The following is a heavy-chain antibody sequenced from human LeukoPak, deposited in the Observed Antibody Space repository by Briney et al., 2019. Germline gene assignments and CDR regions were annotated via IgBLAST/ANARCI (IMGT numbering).Heavy chain of an antibody. D-gene: IGHD4-17*01. CDR2: IYYSGST. CDR3: ARGPNYGDHGGIDY. J-gene: IGHJ4*02. Sequence: SETLSLTCTVSGGSISSSSYYWGWIRQPPGKGLEWIGNIYYSGSTHYNPSLKSRVTISVDTSKNQFSLKLSSVTAADTAVYYCARGPNYGDHGGIDYWGQGTLVTVSS. V-gene: IGHV4-39*07. CDR1: GGSISSSSYY.